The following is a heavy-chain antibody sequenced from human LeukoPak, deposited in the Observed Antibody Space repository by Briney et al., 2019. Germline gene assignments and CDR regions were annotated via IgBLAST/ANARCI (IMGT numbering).Heavy chain of an antibody. J-gene: IGHJ6*02. D-gene: IGHD6-25*01. CDR2: INTYSGNR. CDR1: RYSFTSYG. V-gene: IGHV1-18*01. Sequence: ASVKVSCKASRYSFTSYGISWVRQAPGQGVEWMGWINTYSGNRQYAQKAQARVTMTTDKSTSTAYMELRSLRSDDTAVYFCARDRGIGWGGMIEDYYYGMDVWGQGTTVTVSS. CDR3: ARDRGIGWGGMIEDYYYGMDV.